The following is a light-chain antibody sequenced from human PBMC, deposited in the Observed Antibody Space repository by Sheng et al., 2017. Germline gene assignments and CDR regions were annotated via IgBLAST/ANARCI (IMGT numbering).Light chain of an antibody. CDR3: QQYNSVQWT. CDR2: KAS. Sequence: DIQMTQSPSSVSASVGDRVTITCRASQDIGSWLAWYQQKPGKAPNLLIYKASSLESGVPSRFSGSGSGTEFTLTISSLQPDDSATYYCQQYNSVQWTFGQGTKVEIK. CDR1: QDIGSW. J-gene: IGKJ1*01. V-gene: IGKV1-5*03.